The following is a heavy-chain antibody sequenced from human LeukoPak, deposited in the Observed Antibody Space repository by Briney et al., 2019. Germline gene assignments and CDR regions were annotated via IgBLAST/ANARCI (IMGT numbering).Heavy chain of an antibody. V-gene: IGHV3-30*03. D-gene: IGHD3-10*01. CDR1: GFTFSSYG. J-gene: IGHJ2*01. CDR2: ISYDGSNK. Sequence: GGSLRLSCAASGFTFSSYGMHWVRQAPGKGLEWVAVISYDGSNKYYADSVKGRFTISRDNSKNTLYLQMNSLRAEDTAVYYCARDHFYYYGSGSWWYFDLWGRGTLVTVSS. CDR3: ARDHFYYYGSGSWWYFDL.